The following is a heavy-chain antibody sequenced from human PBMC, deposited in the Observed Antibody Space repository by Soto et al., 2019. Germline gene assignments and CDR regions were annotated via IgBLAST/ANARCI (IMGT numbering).Heavy chain of an antibody. CDR1: GGSISSGGYD. V-gene: IGHV4-31*03. Sequence: SETLSLTCTVAGGSISSGGYDWSWIRQHPGKGLEWIGYIYYSGSTYYNPSLKSRVTISVDTSKNQFSLKLSSVTAVDTAVYYCANYPTTVTSDYWGQGTLVTVSS. CDR2: IYYSGST. D-gene: IGHD4-17*01. CDR3: ANYPTTVTSDY. J-gene: IGHJ4*02.